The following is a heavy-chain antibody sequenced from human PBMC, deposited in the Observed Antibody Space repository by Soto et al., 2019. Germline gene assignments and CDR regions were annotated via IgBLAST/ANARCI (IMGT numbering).Heavy chain of an antibody. J-gene: IGHJ6*02. V-gene: IGHV1-24*01. CDR3: ATARGQWLVHYHYYRMDV. CDR1: GYTLTELS. Sequence: ASVKVSCKVSGYTLTELSMHWVRQAPGKGLEWMGGFDPEDGETIYAQKFQGRVTMTEDTSTDTAYMELSSLRSEGTAVYYCATARGQWLVHYHYYRMDVWGQGTKVTVYS. CDR2: FDPEDGET. D-gene: IGHD6-19*01.